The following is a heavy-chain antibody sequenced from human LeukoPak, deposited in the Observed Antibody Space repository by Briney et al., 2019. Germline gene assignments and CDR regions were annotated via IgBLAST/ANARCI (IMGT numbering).Heavy chain of an antibody. CDR2: IYYSGNT. V-gene: IGHV4-59*01. D-gene: IGHD3-10*02. Sequence: SETLSLTCTVSGGSISPYYWSWIRQPPGKGLEWLGYIYYSGNTDHNPSLKSRVAISVDTSKNQSSLKLSSVTAADTAVYYCARSTGSTMFIDYWGQGTLVTVSS. J-gene: IGHJ4*02. CDR1: GGSISPYY. CDR3: ARSTGSTMFIDY.